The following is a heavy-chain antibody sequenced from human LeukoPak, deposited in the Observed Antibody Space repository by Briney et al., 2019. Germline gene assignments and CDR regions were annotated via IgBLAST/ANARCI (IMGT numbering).Heavy chain of an antibody. Sequence: PSETLSLTCTVSGASISSYYWSWIRQPPGKGLEWIGYIYYSGSTNYNPSLKSRVTISVDTSKDQFSLRLSSVTAADTAVYYCARHRYYYDSSGYYYQPWGQGTLVTVSS. CDR2: IYYSGST. J-gene: IGHJ5*02. CDR3: ARHRYYYDSSGYYYQP. CDR1: GASISSYY. V-gene: IGHV4-59*01. D-gene: IGHD3-22*01.